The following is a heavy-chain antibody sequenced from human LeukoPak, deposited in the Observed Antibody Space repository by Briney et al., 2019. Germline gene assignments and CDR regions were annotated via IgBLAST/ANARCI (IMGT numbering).Heavy chain of an antibody. D-gene: IGHD6-13*01. CDR3: TTDMSGSSWQHYYYYYMDV. Sequence: PGGSLRLSCAASGFTFSNAWMSWVRQAPGKGLEWVGRIKSKTDGGTTDYAAPVKGRFTISREDSKNTLYLQMNSLKTEDTAVYYCTTDMSGSSWQHYYYYYMDVWGKGTTVTVSS. V-gene: IGHV3-15*01. J-gene: IGHJ6*03. CDR1: GFTFSNAW. CDR2: IKSKTDGGTT.